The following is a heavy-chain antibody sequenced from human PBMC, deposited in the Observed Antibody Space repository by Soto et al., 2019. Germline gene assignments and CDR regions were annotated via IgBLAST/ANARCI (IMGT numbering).Heavy chain of an antibody. J-gene: IGHJ4*02. V-gene: IGHV3-23*01. CDR2: ISGSGGST. CDR3: AREGRYYYDTSGYYYES. CDR1: GFTLSSFA. D-gene: IGHD3-22*01. Sequence: GGSLRLSCAASGFTLSSFAMSWVRQAPGKGLEWVSAISGSGGSTYYADSVKGRFTISRDISKNTLFLQMNSLRAGDTALYYCAREGRYYYDTSGYYYESWGQGTLVTVSS.